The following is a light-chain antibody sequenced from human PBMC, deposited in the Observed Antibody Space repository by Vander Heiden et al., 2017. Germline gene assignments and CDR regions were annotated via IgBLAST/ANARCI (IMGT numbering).Light chain of an antibody. V-gene: IGKV3-15*01. CDR3: QQYDNWPPIT. CDR2: GAS. Sequence: EIVSTQSAATLSVSPGERATHSCRASQSVSSNLAWYQQKPGQAHRLLIYGASTRATGIPARFSGSGAGTECTLTICSLQSEDFAFDYCQQYDNWPPITFGQGTRLEIK. J-gene: IGKJ5*01. CDR1: QSVSSN.